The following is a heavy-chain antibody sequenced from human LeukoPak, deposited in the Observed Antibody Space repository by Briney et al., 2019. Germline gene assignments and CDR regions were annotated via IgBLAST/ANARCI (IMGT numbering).Heavy chain of an antibody. V-gene: IGHV4-38-2*01. D-gene: IGHD3-9*01. J-gene: IGHJ5*02. Sequence: SETLSLTCAVSGYSISSGYYWGWIRQPPGKGLEWIGSIYHSGSTYYNPSLKSRVTISVDTSKNQFSLKLSSVTAADTAVYYCARLGYYDILTGYYPNWFDPWGQGTLVTVSS. CDR1: GYSISSGYY. CDR2: IYHSGST. CDR3: ARLGYYDILTGYYPNWFDP.